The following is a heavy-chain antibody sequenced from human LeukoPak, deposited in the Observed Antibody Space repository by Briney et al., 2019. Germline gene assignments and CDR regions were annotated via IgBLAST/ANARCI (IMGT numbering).Heavy chain of an antibody. CDR2: IYSGGST. V-gene: IGHV3-66*01. Sequence: PGGSLRLSCAASGFTFSSKGMSWVRQAPGKGLEWVSVIYSGGSTYYADSVKGRFTISRDNSKNTLYLQMNSLRAEDTAVYYCASYSSSGADAFDIWGQGTMVTVSS. D-gene: IGHD6-19*01. CDR1: GFTFSSKG. CDR3: ASYSSSGADAFDI. J-gene: IGHJ3*02.